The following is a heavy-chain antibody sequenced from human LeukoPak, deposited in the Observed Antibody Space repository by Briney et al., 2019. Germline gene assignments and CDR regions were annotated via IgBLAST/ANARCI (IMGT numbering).Heavy chain of an antibody. D-gene: IGHD5-24*01. Sequence: PSETLSLTCAVYGGSFSGYYWSWIRQPPGKGLEWIGEINHSGSTNYNPSLKSRVTISVDTSKNQFSLKLSSVTAADTAVYYCARGRYGGDGYHNFPYYYYGMDVWGQGTTVTVS. CDR2: INHSGST. J-gene: IGHJ6*02. CDR1: GGSFSGYY. V-gene: IGHV4-34*01. CDR3: ARGRYGGDGYHNFPYYYYGMDV.